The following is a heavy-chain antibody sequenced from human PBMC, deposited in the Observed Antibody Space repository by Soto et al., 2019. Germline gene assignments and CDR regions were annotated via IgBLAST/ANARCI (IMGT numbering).Heavy chain of an antibody. D-gene: IGHD1-1*01. CDR3: VEGWNDF. V-gene: IGHV3-15*01. CDR1: GFMFSSAW. CDR2: IKSKRDGGTT. J-gene: IGHJ4*02. Sequence: HLVESGGDLVKPGGSLRLSCAASGFMFSSAWMSWVRQAPGKGLEWVGRIKSKRDGGTTDYAPPVKGRFVISRDDSKITLYLQMNGLKTDDTAVYYCVEGWNDFWGQGTLVAVSS.